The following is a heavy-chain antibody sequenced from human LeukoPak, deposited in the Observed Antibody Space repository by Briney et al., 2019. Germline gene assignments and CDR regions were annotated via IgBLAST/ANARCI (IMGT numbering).Heavy chain of an antibody. V-gene: IGHV1-2*02. D-gene: IGHD1-26*01. CDR1: GYTFTSYG. CDR2: INPNSGGT. J-gene: IGHJ4*02. CDR3: ARGGSGSYLDYFDY. Sequence: GASVKVSCKASGYTFTSYGISWVRQAPGQGLEWMGWINPNSGGTNYAQKFQGRVTMTRDTSISTAYMELSRLRSDDTAVYYCARGGSGSYLDYFDYWGQGTLVTVSS.